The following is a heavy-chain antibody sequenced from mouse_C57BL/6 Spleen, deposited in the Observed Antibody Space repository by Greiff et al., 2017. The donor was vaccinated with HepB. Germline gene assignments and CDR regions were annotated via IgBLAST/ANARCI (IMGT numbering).Heavy chain of an antibody. CDR2: INPNNGGT. J-gene: IGHJ3*01. Sequence: EVQLQQSGPELVKPGASVKISCKASGYTFTDYYMNWVKQSHGKSLEWIGDINPNNGGTSYNQKFKGKATLTVDKSSSTAYMELRSLTSEDSAVYYCARRGGGFAYWGQGTLVTVSA. CDR3: ARRGGGFAY. CDR1: GYTFTDYY. V-gene: IGHV1-26*01.